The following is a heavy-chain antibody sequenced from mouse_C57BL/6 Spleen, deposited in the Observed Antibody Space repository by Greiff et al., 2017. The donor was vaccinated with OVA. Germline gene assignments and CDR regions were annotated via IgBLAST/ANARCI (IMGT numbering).Heavy chain of an antibody. J-gene: IGHJ4*01. CDR1: GFTFSSYA. Sequence: EVQRVESGEGLVKPGGSLKLSCAASGFTFSSYAMSWVRQTPEKRLEWVAYISSGGDYIYYADTVKGRFTISRDNARNTLYLQMSSLKSEDTAMYYCTRDGDGYYPHYYAMDYWGQGTSVTVSS. CDR2: ISSGGDYI. V-gene: IGHV5-9-1*02. CDR3: TRDGDGYYPHYYAMDY. D-gene: IGHD2-3*01.